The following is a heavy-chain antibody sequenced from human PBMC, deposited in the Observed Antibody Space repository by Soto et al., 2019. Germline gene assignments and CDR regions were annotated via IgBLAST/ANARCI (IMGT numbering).Heavy chain of an antibody. CDR2: IDWDDDK. CDR3: ARIRLGTGSYYYGMDV. Sequence: ESGPTLVNPTQTLTLTCTFSGFSLSTSGMCVSWIRQPPGKALEWLALIDWDDDKYYSTSLKTRLTISKDTSKNQVVLTMTNMDPVDTATYYCARIRLGTGSYYYGMDVWGQGTTVTVSS. CDR1: GFSLSTSGMC. D-gene: IGHD3-9*01. J-gene: IGHJ6*02. V-gene: IGHV2-70*01.